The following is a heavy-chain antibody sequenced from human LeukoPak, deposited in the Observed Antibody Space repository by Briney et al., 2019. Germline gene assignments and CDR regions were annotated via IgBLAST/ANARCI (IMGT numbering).Heavy chain of an antibody. CDR3: ARGSLVVVAARIDFDY. CDR2: ISSSSSAI. CDR1: GFTFSSYA. V-gene: IGHV3-48*01. Sequence: GGSLRLSCVVSGFTFSSYAMHWVRQAPGKGLEWVSYISSSSSAIYYADSVKGRFTISRDNAKNSLYLQMNSLRAEDTAVYYCARGSLVVVAARIDFDYWGQGTLVTVSS. D-gene: IGHD2-15*01. J-gene: IGHJ4*02.